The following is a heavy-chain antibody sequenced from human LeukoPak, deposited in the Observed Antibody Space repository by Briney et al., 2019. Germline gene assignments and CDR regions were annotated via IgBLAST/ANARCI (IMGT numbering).Heavy chain of an antibody. D-gene: IGHD3-10*01. CDR2: IYTTGST. J-gene: IGHJ6*03. CDR1: GGSISSYY. CDR3: ARGKPSYGSGTYYRPLEPNYMDV. Sequence: SETLSLTCTVSGGSISSYYWSWIRQPAGKGLEWIGRIYTTGSTNYNPSLKSRVTMSVDTSKNQFSLKLSSVTAADTAVYYCARGKPSYGSGTYYRPLEPNYMDVRGKGTTVTVSS. V-gene: IGHV4-4*07.